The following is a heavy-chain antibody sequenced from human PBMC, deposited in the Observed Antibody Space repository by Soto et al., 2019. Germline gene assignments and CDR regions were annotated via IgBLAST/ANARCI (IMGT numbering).Heavy chain of an antibody. J-gene: IGHJ6*02. CDR1: GFTFSSYW. D-gene: IGHD3-10*01. Sequence: GGSLRLSCAASGFTFSSYWMHWVRQAPGRGLVWVSRINSDGSSTSYADSVKGRFTISRDNAKNTLYLQMNSLRAEDTAVYYCARGGVTMVRGVIIRRDYYYYGMDVWGQGTTVTVSS. CDR3: ARGGVTMVRGVIIRRDYYYYGMDV. V-gene: IGHV3-74*01. CDR2: INSDGSST.